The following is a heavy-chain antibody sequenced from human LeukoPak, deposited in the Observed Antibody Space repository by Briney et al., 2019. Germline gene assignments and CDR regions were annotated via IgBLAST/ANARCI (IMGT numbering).Heavy chain of an antibody. CDR3: AYYYDSSGYYVY. D-gene: IGHD3-22*01. CDR1: GGSFSGYY. J-gene: IGHJ4*02. Sequence: SETLSLTCAVYGGSFSGYYRSWIRQPPGKGLEWIGEINHSGSTNYNPSLKSRVTISVDTSKNQFSLKLSSVTAADTAVYYCAYYYDSSGYYVYWGQGTLVTVSS. CDR2: INHSGST. V-gene: IGHV4-34*01.